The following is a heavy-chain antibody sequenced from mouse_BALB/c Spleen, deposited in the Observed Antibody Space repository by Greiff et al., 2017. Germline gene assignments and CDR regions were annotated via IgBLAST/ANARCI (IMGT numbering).Heavy chain of an antibody. CDR2: IWAGGIT. CDR3: AREPAWFAY. J-gene: IGHJ3*01. V-gene: IGHV2-9*02. CDR1: GFSLTNYG. Sequence: VQGVESGPGLVAPSQSLSITCTVSGFSLTNYGVHWVRQPPGRGLEWLGIIWAGGITNYNSALMSRLNISKDNSKSQVFLKMNSLQTDDTAMYYCAREPAWFAYWGQGTLVTVSA.